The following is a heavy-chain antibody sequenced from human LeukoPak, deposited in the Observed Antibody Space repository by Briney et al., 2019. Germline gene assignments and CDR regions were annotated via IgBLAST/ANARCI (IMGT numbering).Heavy chain of an antibody. CDR2: INHSGST. CDR3: AREKRAPFAARPFVY. J-gene: IGHJ4*02. Sequence: SETLSLTCAVCGGSFSGYYWSWIPQPPGKGLEWIGEINHSGSTNYNPSLKSRVTISVDTSKNQFSLKLRSVTAADTAVYYCAREKRAPFAARPFVYWGQGTLVTVCS. V-gene: IGHV4-34*01. D-gene: IGHD6-6*01. CDR1: GGSFSGYY.